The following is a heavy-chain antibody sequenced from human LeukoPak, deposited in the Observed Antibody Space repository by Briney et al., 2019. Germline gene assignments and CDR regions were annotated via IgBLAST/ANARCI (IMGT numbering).Heavy chain of an antibody. J-gene: IGHJ4*02. CDR2: MNPNSGNT. CDR3: ARGRGYSNGWFEADDY. V-gene: IGHV1-8*01. D-gene: IGHD6-19*01. Sequence: GASVKVSCKASGYPFISYDINWVRQATGRGLEWMGWMNPNSGNTGYAQRFQGRVTMTRNTSISTAYMEVSSLRSEDTAMYFCARGRGYSNGWFEADDYWGQGTLVTVSS. CDR1: GYPFISYD.